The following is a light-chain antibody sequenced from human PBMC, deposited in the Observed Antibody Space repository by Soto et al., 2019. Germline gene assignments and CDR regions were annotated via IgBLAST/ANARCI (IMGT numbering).Light chain of an antibody. Sequence: EVVMTQTPATLSVSPGGRATLSCSASHNFTSNYLDWYQQKPGQALRLRIYDASNRATGIPARFSGSASWTYFTRTISSLEPEDYAVYYCHQFGTFGRGTKVDIK. CDR2: DAS. CDR1: HNFTSNY. V-gene: IGKV3-11*01. CDR3: HQFGT. J-gene: IGKJ4*01.